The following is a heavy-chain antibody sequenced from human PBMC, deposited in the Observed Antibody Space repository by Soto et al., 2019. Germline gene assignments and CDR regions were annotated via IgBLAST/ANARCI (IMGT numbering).Heavy chain of an antibody. Sequence: SVKVSCKASGGTFSSYTISWVRQAPGQGLEWMGRIIPILGIANYAQKFQGRVTITADKSTSTAYMELSSLRSEDTAVYYCDVTYCGGDCSPPPWGQGTMVTVSS. V-gene: IGHV1-69*02. CDR1: GGTFSSYT. D-gene: IGHD2-21*01. CDR3: DVTYCGGDCSPPP. J-gene: IGHJ3*01. CDR2: IIPILGIA.